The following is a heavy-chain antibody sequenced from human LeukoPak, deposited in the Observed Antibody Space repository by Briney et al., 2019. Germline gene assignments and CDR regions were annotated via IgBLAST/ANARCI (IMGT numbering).Heavy chain of an antibody. V-gene: IGHV3-23*01. Sequence: GGSLRLSCAASGFTFNNHAMNWVRQAPGKGLEWVSYISSSSSYTNYADSVKGRFTIPRDNSKNTVDLLMNSLRAEDTAIYYCARDVPYYYDSSGYYSPFDCWGQGTLVTVSS. CDR1: GFTFNNHA. D-gene: IGHD3-22*01. CDR3: ARDVPYYYDSSGYYSPFDC. J-gene: IGHJ4*02. CDR2: ISSSSSYT.